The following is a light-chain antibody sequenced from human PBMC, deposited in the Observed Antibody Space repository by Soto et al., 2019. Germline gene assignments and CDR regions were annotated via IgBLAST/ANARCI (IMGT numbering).Light chain of an antibody. CDR2: GAS. V-gene: IGKV3D-7*01. CDR3: QHYNSYFPWM. J-gene: IGKJ1*01. CDR1: QSVSSDY. Sequence: EIVMTQSPATLSLSPGERATLSCRASQSVSSDYLSWYQQSPGQAPRLLIYGASTRATGIPARFSGSGSGTDFTLTVSSLQPEDFATYYCQHYNSYFPWMFGQGTKVDIK.